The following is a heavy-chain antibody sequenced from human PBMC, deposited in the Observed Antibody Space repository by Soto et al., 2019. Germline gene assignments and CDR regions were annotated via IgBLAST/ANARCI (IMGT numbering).Heavy chain of an antibody. CDR2: IYWDDDK. J-gene: IGHJ5*02. CDR1: GFSLSTSGVG. V-gene: IGHV2-5*02. CDR3: ARVDTAMATANWFDP. Sequence: QITLKESGPTLVKPTQTLTLTCTFSGFSLSTSGVGVGWIRQPPGKALEWLALIYWDDDKRYSPSLKSRLTITKDPSKNQVVLTMTNMDPVDTATYYCARVDTAMATANWFDPWGQGTLVTVSS. D-gene: IGHD5-18*01.